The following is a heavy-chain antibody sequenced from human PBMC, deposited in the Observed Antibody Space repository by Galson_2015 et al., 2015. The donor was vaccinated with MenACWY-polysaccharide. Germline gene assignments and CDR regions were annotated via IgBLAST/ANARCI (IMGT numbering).Heavy chain of an antibody. D-gene: IGHD2-2*01. CDR3: ARAPTPYCSSTSCFNKYAFDV. J-gene: IGHJ3*01. CDR2: IYYRGNT. Sequence: ETLSLPCTVSGGSINSRSYHWGWIRRPPGKGLEWIGIIYYRGNTYYNPSLESRVTISVDTSNNQFSLMLSSVTAADTALYYCARAPTPYCSSTSCFNKYAFDVWGQGTMVTVSS. CDR1: GGSINSRSYH. V-gene: IGHV4-39*01.